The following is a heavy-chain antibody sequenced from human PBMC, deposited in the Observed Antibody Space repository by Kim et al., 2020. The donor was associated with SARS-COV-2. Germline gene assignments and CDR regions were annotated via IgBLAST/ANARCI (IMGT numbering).Heavy chain of an antibody. D-gene: IGHD1-26*01. CDR2: IIPIFGTP. CDR3: ARVGYLRRKWGAFDM. CDR1: GGTFSSHA. Sequence: SVKVSCKASGGTFSSHALSWVRQAPGQGLEWMGGIIPIFGTPYYAQKFQARVTITADESTTTAYMELSSLRSDDTAVYYCARVGYLRRKWGAFDMWGQG. V-gene: IGHV1-69*13. J-gene: IGHJ3*02.